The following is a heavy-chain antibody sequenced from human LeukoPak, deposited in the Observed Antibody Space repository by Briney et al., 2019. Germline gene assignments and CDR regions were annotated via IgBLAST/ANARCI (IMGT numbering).Heavy chain of an antibody. D-gene: IGHD6-19*01. V-gene: IGHV4-59*01. CDR1: GGSISDYY. CDR3: ASGRDSSGWYGAFDI. J-gene: IGHJ3*02. CDR2: IHYSGST. Sequence: SETLSLTCTVSGGSISDYYWSWIRQPPGKGLEWIAYIHYSGSTNHNPSLRGRVTIAVDTSKNQFSLKLTSVTAAGTAVYYCASGRDSSGWYGAFDIWGQGTMVTVSS.